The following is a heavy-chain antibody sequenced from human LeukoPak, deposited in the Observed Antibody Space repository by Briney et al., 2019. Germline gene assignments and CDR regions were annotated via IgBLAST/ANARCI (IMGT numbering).Heavy chain of an antibody. V-gene: IGHV4-4*02. CDR3: ARHPQQLGSSPAFDI. CDR1: GGSISSSNW. Sequence: PSETLSLTCAVSGGSISSSNWWSWVRQPPGKGLEWIGKIYHSGSTNYNPSLKSRVTISVDKSKNQFSLKLSPVTAADTAVYYCARHPQQLGSSPAFDIWGQGTMVTVSS. CDR2: IYHSGST. D-gene: IGHD3-10*01. J-gene: IGHJ3*02.